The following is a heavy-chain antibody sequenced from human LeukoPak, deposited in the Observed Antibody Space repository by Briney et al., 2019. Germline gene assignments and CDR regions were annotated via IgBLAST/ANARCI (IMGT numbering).Heavy chain of an antibody. CDR3: ASHNSGWQQTWFDF. CDR2: VNPSGAGT. D-gene: IGHD6-25*01. Sequence: ASVKVSCKASGYTISNYFIHWVRQAPGQGREWMAKVNPSGAGTTFAQKFQGRVTMTWDTSTSTVDMFLRSLTSEDTAVYYCASHNSGWQQTWFDFWGQGILVTVSS. V-gene: IGHV1-46*01. CDR1: GYTISNYF. J-gene: IGHJ4*02.